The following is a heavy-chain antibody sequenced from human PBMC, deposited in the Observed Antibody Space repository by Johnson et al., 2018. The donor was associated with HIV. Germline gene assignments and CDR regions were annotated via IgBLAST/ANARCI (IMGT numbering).Heavy chain of an antibody. CDR1: GFTFSTYA. D-gene: IGHD2-15*01. J-gene: IGHJ3*01. CDR2: ISYDGINK. V-gene: IGHV3-30-3*01. CDR3: ARDPPSVGSPSAFDV. Sequence: QVQLVESGGGVVQPGRSLRLSCAASGFTFSTYAMHWVRQAPGKGLEWVTIISYDGINKYYADSVKGRFTISRDNSKDTLYLQMHSLRPGDTALYYCARDPPSVGSPSAFDVWGQGTMVTVSS.